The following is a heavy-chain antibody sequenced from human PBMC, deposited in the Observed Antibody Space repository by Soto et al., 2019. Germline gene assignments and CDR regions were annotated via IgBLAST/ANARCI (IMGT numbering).Heavy chain of an antibody. CDR2: IYYSGST. J-gene: IGHJ4*02. Sequence: SETLSLTCTVSGGSISSGDYYWSWIRQPPGKGLEWIGYIYYSGSTYYNPSLKSRVTISVDTSKNQFSLKLSSVTAADTAVYYCARVGGFGATTIDYWGQGALVTVSS. D-gene: IGHD3-10*01. V-gene: IGHV4-30-4*01. CDR1: GGSISSGDYY. CDR3: ARVGGFGATTIDY.